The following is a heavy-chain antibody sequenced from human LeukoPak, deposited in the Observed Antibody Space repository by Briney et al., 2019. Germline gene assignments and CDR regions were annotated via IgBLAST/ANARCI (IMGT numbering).Heavy chain of an antibody. D-gene: IGHD3-10*01. CDR3: ARGTMVRGVIDHYYFDY. Sequence: KPSETLSLTCTASGCSISSYYWSWIRQPPGKGLEWIGDIYYSGSTNYNPSLKCRVTVSVDTSKNQFSLKLSSVTAADTAVYYCARGTMVRGVIDHYYFDYWGQGTLVTVSS. J-gene: IGHJ4*02. CDR1: GCSISSYY. CDR2: IYYSGST. V-gene: IGHV4-59*01.